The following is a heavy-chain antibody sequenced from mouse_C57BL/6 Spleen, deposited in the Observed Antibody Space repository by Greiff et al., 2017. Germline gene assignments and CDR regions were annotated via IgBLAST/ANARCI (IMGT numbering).Heavy chain of an antibody. CDR2: ISSGSSTI. CDR3: ARPRDGYQYYFDY. CDR1: GFTFSDYG. J-gene: IGHJ2*01. V-gene: IGHV5-17*01. Sequence: EVMLVESGGGLVKPGGSLKLSCAASGFTFSDYGMHWVRQAPEKGLEWVAYISSGSSTIYYADTVKGRFTISRDNAKNTLFLQMTSLRSEDTAMYYCARPRDGYQYYFDYWGQGTTLTVSS. D-gene: IGHD2-3*01.